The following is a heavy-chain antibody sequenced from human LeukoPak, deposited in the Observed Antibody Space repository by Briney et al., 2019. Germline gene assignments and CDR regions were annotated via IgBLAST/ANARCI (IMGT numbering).Heavy chain of an antibody. V-gene: IGHV3-23*01. Sequence: VGSLRLSCAASGFTFSSYAMSWVRQAPGEGLEWVSSISGSGGSTYDADSVKGRFTISRDNSKNTLYLQMNTLRAEDTAVYYCAKLGVTSSDLGWFDPWGHGTLVTVSS. CDR3: AKLGVTSSDLGWFDP. CDR2: ISGSGGST. D-gene: IGHD3-3*01. J-gene: IGHJ5*02. CDR1: GFTFSSYA.